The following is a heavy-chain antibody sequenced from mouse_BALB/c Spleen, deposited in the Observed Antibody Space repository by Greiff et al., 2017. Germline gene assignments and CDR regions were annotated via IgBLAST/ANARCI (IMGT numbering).Heavy chain of an antibody. CDR3: ARLSAFMDY. Sequence: QVQLQQPGAELVKPGASVKLSCKASGYTFTSYWMHWVKQRPGQGLEWIGEINPSNGRTNYNEKFKSKATLTVDKSSSTAYMQLSSLTSEDSAVYYCARLSAFMDYWGQGTSVTVSS. CDR2: INPSNGRT. V-gene: IGHV1S81*02. J-gene: IGHJ4*01. CDR1: GYTFTSYW.